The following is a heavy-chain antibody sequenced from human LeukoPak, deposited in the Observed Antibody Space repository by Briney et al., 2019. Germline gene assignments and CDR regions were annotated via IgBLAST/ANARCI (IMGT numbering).Heavy chain of an antibody. D-gene: IGHD7-27*01. CDR2: MSHNSGDT. V-gene: IGHV1-8*01. CDR3: ARGPPTWGYDY. Sequence: ASGKVSCKASGYTFTFYDFSWVRQATGQRPEWMGGMSHNSGDTAYAQKFHDAVTMTRNTSKSTAYRELSSLRSDDTAVYYCARGPPTWGYDYWGPGTLVTVSS. CDR1: GYTFTFYD. J-gene: IGHJ4*02.